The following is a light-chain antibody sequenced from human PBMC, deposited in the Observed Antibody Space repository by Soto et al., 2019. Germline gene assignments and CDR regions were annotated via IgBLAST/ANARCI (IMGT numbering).Light chain of an antibody. CDR3: QQYDSDWT. CDR1: QSISRW. J-gene: IGKJ1*01. CDR2: DAS. Sequence: DIPMTQSPSTLSASVGDRVTITCRASQSISRWLAWYQQKPGKAPKLLIYDASNLESGVPSRFSGSGSGTEFSRTINSLQPDDFASYYCQQYDSDWTFGQGPKVEI. V-gene: IGKV1-5*01.